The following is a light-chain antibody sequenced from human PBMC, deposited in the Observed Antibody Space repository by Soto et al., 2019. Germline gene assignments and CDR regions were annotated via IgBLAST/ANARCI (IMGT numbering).Light chain of an antibody. Sequence: EIVLTQSPGTLSLSPGERATLSCRASQSVSSTFLAWYQQKPGQAPRLLIFGVSNRATGIPDRFSGSGSGTDFTLTIIRLEPEDFAVYYCGQFVSAPTLTFGQGTKVEIK. CDR2: GVS. V-gene: IGKV3-20*01. CDR3: GQFVSAPTLT. J-gene: IGKJ1*01. CDR1: QSVSSTF.